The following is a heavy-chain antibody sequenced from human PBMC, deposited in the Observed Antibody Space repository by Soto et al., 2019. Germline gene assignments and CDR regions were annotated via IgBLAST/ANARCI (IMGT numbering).Heavy chain of an antibody. D-gene: IGHD5-18*01. CDR3: ARSGYSYGPNPLLY. J-gene: IGHJ4*02. CDR2: IYYSGST. V-gene: IGHV4-31*03. Sequence: SETLSLTCTVSGGSISSGGYYWSWIRQHPGKGLEWIGYIYYSGSTYYNPSLKSRVTISVDTSKNQFSLKLSSVTAADMAVYYCARSGYSYGPNPLLYWGQGTLVTVSS. CDR1: GGSISSGGYY.